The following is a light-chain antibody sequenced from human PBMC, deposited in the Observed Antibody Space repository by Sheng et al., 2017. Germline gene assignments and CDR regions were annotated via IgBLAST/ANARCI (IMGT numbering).Light chain of an antibody. Sequence: QLVLTQPPSVSGALGQRVTISCIGTSSNIGTGYDVHWYQQVPGRAPKLLIYGNRDRPSGVPDRFSGSKSGTSASLTITGLQAGDEADYYCQSYDSRLNGPVLFGGGTKLTVL. V-gene: IGLV1-40*01. CDR1: SSNIGTGYD. J-gene: IGLJ2*01. CDR2: GNR. CDR3: QSYDSRLNGPVL.